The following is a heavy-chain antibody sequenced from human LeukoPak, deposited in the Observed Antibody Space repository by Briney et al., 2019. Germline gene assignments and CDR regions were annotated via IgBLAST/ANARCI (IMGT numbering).Heavy chain of an antibody. D-gene: IGHD5-18*01. CDR1: GYTLTELS. CDR3: ATGYSYGYSGLDEDY. Sequence: ASVKVSCKVSGYTLTELSMHWVRQAPGKGLEWMGGFDPEDGETIYAQKFQGRVTMTEDTSTDTAYMELSSLRSEDTAVYYCATGYSYGYSGLDEDYWGQGTLVTVSS. V-gene: IGHV1-24*01. J-gene: IGHJ4*02. CDR2: FDPEDGET.